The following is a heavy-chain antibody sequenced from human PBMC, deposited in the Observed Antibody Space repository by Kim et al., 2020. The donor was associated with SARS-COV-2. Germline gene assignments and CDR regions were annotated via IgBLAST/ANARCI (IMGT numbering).Heavy chain of an antibody. J-gene: IGHJ4*02. CDR1: GGSISTYY. Sequence: SETLSLTCTVSGGSISTYYWSWIRQTAEKGLEWIGRFYSGGGTTYRGNTRYSPSLQSRVSISVDTSKNQFSLRLTSVTAADTAVYYCVRGQLPSLPFDLWGQGTLVTVSS. CDR3: VRGQLPSLPFDL. D-gene: IGHD2-2*01. CDR2: FYSGGGTTYRGNT. V-gene: IGHV4-4*07.